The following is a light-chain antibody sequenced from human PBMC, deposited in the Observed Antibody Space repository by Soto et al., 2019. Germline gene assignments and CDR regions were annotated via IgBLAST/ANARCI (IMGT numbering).Light chain of an antibody. J-gene: IGKJ2*01. CDR2: AAS. CDR1: QSISSY. V-gene: IGKV1-39*01. CDR3: QQSYSTPYT. Sequence: DIQMTQSPSSLSASVGDRVTLTCRASQSISSYLNWYQQKPGKAPKLLIYAASSLQSGVPSRFSGSGSGTDFTLTISSLQPEYFATYYCQQSYSTPYTVGQGTKLEI.